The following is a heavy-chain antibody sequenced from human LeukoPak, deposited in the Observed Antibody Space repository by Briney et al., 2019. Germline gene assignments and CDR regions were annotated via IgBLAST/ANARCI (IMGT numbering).Heavy chain of an antibody. CDR2: IYNDGST. CDR1: GLTVSSSY. J-gene: IGHJ3*02. D-gene: IGHD2/OR15-2a*01. Sequence: GGSLRLSCAASGLTVSSSYMSWVRQAPGKGLEWVSIIYNDGSTYYAHSLKGRFTISRDNSKNPLYLKVNSLRAEDTAVYYCARNILFAFDIWGQGTMVTVSS. V-gene: IGHV3-53*05. CDR3: ARNILFAFDI.